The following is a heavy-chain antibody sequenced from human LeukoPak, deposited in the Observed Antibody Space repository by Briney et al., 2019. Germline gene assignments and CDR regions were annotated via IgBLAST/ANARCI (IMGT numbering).Heavy chain of an antibody. J-gene: IGHJ4*02. CDR2: ISSSSSYI. CDR1: GFAFSTYG. Sequence: GGSLRLSCTASGFAFSTYGMSWVRQAPGKGLEWVSSISSSSSYIYYADSVKGRLTISRDNAKNSLYLQMNSLRAEDTAVYYCARDPGKDYYGSGSFDYWGQGTLVTVSS. V-gene: IGHV3-21*01. D-gene: IGHD3-10*01. CDR3: ARDPGKDYYGSGSFDY.